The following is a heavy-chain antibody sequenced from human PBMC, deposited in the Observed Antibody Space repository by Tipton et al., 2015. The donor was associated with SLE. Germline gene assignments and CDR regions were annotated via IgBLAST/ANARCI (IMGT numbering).Heavy chain of an antibody. V-gene: IGHV4-59*12. J-gene: IGHJ6*03. Sequence: TLSLTCTVSGGSMSGYYWSWIRQPPGKGLEWIGYLYYSGITNYNPSLKSRVTISVGTSKNQFSLRLSSVTAADTAIYYCTRLKSTFLEWAHYSYYLDIWGNGTTVTVSS. D-gene: IGHD3-3*02. CDR3: TRLKSTFLEWAHYSYYLDI. CDR2: LYYSGIT. CDR1: GGSMSGYY.